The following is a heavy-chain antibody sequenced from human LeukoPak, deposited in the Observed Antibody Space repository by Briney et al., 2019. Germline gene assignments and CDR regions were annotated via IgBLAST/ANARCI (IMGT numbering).Heavy chain of an antibody. V-gene: IGHV4-59*06. CDR2: IYYSGGT. D-gene: IGHD6-25*01. CDR1: GGSISSYY. J-gene: IGHJ2*01. Sequence: SETLSLTCTVSGGSISSYYWSWIRQHPGKGLEWIGYIYYSGGTYYNPSLQSRITISVDTSENQFSLKLSSVTAADTAVYYCARVRGIAAAYWYFDLWGRGTLVTVSS. CDR3: ARVRGIAAAYWYFDL.